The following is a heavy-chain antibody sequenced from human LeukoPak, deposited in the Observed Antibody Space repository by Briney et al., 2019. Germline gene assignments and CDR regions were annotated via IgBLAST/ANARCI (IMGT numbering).Heavy chain of an antibody. J-gene: IGHJ4*02. V-gene: IGHV4-38-2*01. CDR1: GYSISSGYY. CDR3: ARVPKSLGITIFGVAFDY. D-gene: IGHD3-3*01. CDR2: IYHSGST. Sequence: SETLSLTCAVSGYSISSGYYWGWIRQPPGKGLEWIGSIYHSGSTYYNPSLKSRVTISVDTSKNQFSLKLSSVTAADTAVYYCARVPKSLGITIFGVAFDYWGQGTLVTVSS.